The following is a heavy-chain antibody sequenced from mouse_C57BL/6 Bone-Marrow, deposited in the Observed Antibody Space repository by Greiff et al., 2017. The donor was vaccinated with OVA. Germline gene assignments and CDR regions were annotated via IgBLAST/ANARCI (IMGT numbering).Heavy chain of an antibody. J-gene: IGHJ2*01. V-gene: IGHV1-62-2*01. CDR3: ARHEERGRYDYGGSLDY. CDR2: FYPGSGSI. D-gene: IGHD1-1*01. CDR1: GYTFTEYT. Sequence: VQLQQSGAELVKPGASVKLSCKASGYTFTEYTIHWVKQRSGQGLEWIGWFYPGSGSIKYNEKFKDKATLTADKSSSTVYMELSRLTAEDSAVYFCARHEERGRYDYGGSLDYWGQGTTLTVSS.